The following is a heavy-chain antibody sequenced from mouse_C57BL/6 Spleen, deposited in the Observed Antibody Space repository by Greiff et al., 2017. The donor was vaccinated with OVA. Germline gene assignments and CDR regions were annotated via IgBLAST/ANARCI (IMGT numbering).Heavy chain of an antibody. J-gene: IGHJ2*01. CDR3: ARRDYYGSSYDY. Sequence: EVQLVESGGGLVKPGGSLKLSCAASGFTFSDYGMHWVRQAPEQGLEWVAYISSGSSTIYYADTVKGRFTISRDNAKNTLFLQMTSLRSEDTAMYYCARRDYYGSSYDYWGQGTTLTVSS. D-gene: IGHD1-1*01. V-gene: IGHV5-17*01. CDR1: GFTFSDYG. CDR2: ISSGSSTI.